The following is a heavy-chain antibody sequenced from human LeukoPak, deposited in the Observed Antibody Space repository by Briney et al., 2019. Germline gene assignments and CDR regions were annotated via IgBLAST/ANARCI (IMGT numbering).Heavy chain of an antibody. CDR1: GGSISSYY. J-gene: IGHJ4*02. D-gene: IGHD1-26*01. CDR3: ARLSIVGATNFDY. V-gene: IGHV4-59*08. CDR2: IYYSGST. Sequence: SETLSLTCTVSGGSISSYYWSWIRQPPGKGLEWIGYIYYSGSTTYKPSLKSRVTISVDTSKNQFSLKLGSVTAADTAVYYCARLSIVGATNFDYWGQGTLVTVSS.